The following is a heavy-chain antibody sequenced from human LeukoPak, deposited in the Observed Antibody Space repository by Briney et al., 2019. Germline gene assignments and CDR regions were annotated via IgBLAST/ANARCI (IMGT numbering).Heavy chain of an antibody. CDR2: ISSSGSTI. CDR1: GFTFSSYE. Sequence: GGSLRHSCAASGFTFSSYEMNWVRQAPGKGLEWVSYISSSGSTIYYADSVKGRFTISRDNAKNSLYLQMNSLRAEDTAVYYCASGLYYYGSGSYLRDYWGQGTLVTVSS. D-gene: IGHD3-10*01. J-gene: IGHJ4*02. V-gene: IGHV3-48*03. CDR3: ASGLYYYGSGSYLRDY.